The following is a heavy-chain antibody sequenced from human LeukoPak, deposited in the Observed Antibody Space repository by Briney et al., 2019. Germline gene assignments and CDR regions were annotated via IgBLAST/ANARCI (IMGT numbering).Heavy chain of an antibody. V-gene: IGHV4-31*03. J-gene: IGHJ6*03. CDR1: GGSISSGGYY. CDR3: ARLPGSRRYYYYLDV. D-gene: IGHD6-25*01. Sequence: PSETLSLTCTVSGGSISSGGYYWSWIRQHPGKGLEWIGYIYYSGSTYYNPSLKSRVTISVDTSKNQFSLKLSSVTAADTAVYYCARLPGSRRYYYYLDVWGKGTTVTVSS. CDR2: IYYSGST.